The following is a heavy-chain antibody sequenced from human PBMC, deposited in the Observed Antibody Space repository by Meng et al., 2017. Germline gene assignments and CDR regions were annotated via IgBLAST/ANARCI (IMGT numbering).Heavy chain of an antibody. D-gene: IGHD1-26*01. Sequence: GESLKISCKGSGYSFTSYWIGWVRQMPGKGLEWMGIIYPGDSDTRYSPSFQGQVTISADKSINTAYLQWSSLKASDTAMYYCARHGRIVGATFYYGMDVWGQGTTVTVSS. CDR2: IYPGDSDT. V-gene: IGHV5-51*01. CDR3: ARHGRIVGATFYYGMDV. CDR1: GYSFTSYW. J-gene: IGHJ6*02.